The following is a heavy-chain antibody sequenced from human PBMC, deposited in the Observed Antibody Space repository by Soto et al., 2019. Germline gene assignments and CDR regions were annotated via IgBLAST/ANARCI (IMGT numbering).Heavy chain of an antibody. V-gene: IGHV6-1*01. CDR1: ADSVSDNSAA. J-gene: IGHJ4*02. D-gene: IGHD3-16*01. CDR3: ARELPYYVSSDSYLDY. Sequence: SQTLSLTCAISADSVSDNSAAWNWIRQSPSRGLEWLGRTYYRSKWYNDYAVSVKSRITVTPDTSKNQFSLHLNSVTPEDTAVYYWARELPYYVSSDSYLDYWGQGALVTVSS. CDR2: TYYRSKWYN.